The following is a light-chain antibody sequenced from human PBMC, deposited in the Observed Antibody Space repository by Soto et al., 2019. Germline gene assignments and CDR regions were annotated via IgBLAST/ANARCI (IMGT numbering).Light chain of an antibody. Sequence: EIVLTQSPGTLSLSPGERATLSCRASQSVSSNYLAWYQQKPGQAPRLLIYGVSIRATGIPDRFSGTGSGADFTLTISRLEPEDFAVYYCQQYGGSRTFGQGTKVEIK. V-gene: IGKV3-20*01. CDR3: QQYGGSRT. CDR2: GVS. CDR1: QSVSSNY. J-gene: IGKJ1*01.